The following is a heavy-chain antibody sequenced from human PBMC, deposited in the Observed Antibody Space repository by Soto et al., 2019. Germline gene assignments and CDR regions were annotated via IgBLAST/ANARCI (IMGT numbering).Heavy chain of an antibody. D-gene: IGHD6-19*01. V-gene: IGHV4-30-2*01. CDR3: AKAGGLGAVAADY. J-gene: IGHJ4*02. CDR1: GGSISSGGYS. Sequence: QLQLQESGSGLVKPSQTLSLTCAVSGGSISSGGYSWSWIRQPPGKGREWIGYIYHSGSTYYNPSLKSRATISVDRSKNQFSLKLSSVTAADTAVYSCAKAGGLGAVAADYWGQGTLVTVSS. CDR2: IYHSGST.